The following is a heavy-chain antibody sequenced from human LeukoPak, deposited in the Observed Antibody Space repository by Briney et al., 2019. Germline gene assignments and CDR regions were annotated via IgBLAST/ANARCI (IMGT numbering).Heavy chain of an antibody. D-gene: IGHD2-15*01. CDR1: GGSFSGYY. CDR3: ARDPNLTPGWYFDY. V-gene: IGHV4-34*01. CDR2: INHSGST. Sequence: SETLSLTCAVYGGSFSGYYWSWIRQPPGKGLEWIGEINHSGSTNYNPSLKSRVTISVDTSKNQFSLKLSSVTAADTAVYYCARDPNLTPGWYFDYWGQGTLVTVSS. J-gene: IGHJ4*02.